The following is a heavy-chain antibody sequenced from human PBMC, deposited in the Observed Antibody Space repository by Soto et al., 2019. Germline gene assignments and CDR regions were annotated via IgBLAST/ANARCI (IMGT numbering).Heavy chain of an antibody. CDR3: ARARGYCSGGSCRGERNWFDP. Sequence: QVQLAQSGAEVKKPGASVKVSCKASGYTFTSYYMHWVRQAPGQGLEWMGIINPSGGSTSYAQKFQGRVTMTRDTSTSTVYMELSSLRSEDTAVYYCARARGYCSGGSCRGERNWFDPWGQGTLVTVSS. D-gene: IGHD2-15*01. CDR2: INPSGGST. CDR1: GYTFTSYY. V-gene: IGHV1-46*01. J-gene: IGHJ5*02.